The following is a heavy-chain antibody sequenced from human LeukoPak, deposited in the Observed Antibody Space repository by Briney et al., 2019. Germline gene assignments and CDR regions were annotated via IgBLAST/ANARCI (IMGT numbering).Heavy chain of an antibody. Sequence: GGSLRLSCGGSGFTYREYWMRWVPEAPGKGLEGGANIIKGGRDKYYVDSVKGRFSISRDNAKNSVYLQMSRLRVKDTAVYYCTRELWPADYWGQGILVTVSS. CDR2: IIKGGRDK. D-gene: IGHD3-16*01. V-gene: IGHV3-7*01. J-gene: IGHJ4*02. CDR1: GFTYREYW. CDR3: TRELWPADY.